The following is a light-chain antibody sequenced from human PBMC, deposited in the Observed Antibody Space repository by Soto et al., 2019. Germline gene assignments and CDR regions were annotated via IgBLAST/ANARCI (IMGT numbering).Light chain of an antibody. CDR3: XQXGSSPLT. V-gene: IGKV3-20*01. CDR1: QSVSSSY. J-gene: IGKJ4*01. Sequence: EIVLTQSPGTLSLSPGERATLSCRASQSVSSSYLAWYQQKPGQAPRLLIYGASSRATGIPDRFSGSGSGXDFTLXISRXEPEDFAVXXXXQXGSSPLTFGGGTKVEIK. CDR2: GAS.